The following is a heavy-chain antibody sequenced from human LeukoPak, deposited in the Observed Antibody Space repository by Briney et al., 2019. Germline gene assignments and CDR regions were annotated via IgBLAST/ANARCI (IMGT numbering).Heavy chain of an antibody. CDR3: ARRVAADNWFDP. CDR2: IYYSGST. CDR1: GDSISSYY. V-gene: IGHV4-59*01. D-gene: IGHD6-13*01. J-gene: IGHJ5*02. Sequence: SETLSLTCTVSGDSISSYYWSWIRQPPGKGLEWIGYIYYSGSTNYNPSLKSRVTISVDTSKNQFSLKLSSVTAADTAVYYCARRVAADNWFDPWGQGTLVTVSS.